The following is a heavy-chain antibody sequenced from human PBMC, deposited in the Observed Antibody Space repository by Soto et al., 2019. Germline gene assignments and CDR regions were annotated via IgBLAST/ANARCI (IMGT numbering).Heavy chain of an antibody. V-gene: IGHV4-59*01. Sequence: PSETLSLTCAVYGGSSSGYYWSWIRQPPGKGLEWIGYVYYSGNTNYNPSLKSRVTISVDTSKNQFSLKLGSVTAADTAVYYCARVPDVWGQGTTVTVSS. CDR2: VYYSGNT. J-gene: IGHJ6*02. CDR3: ARVPDV. CDR1: GGSSSGYY.